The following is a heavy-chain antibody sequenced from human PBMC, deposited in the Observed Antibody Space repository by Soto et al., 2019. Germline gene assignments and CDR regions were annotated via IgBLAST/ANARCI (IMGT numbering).Heavy chain of an antibody. V-gene: IGHV5-51*01. CDR1: GYSFTSYW. Sequence: GESLKISCKGSGYSFTSYWIGWVRQMPGKGLEWMGIIYPGDSDTRYSPSFQGQVTISANKSICTAYLQWSSLKASDTAVYYCARDVKDILGIAVAGKFHYYYGMDVWGQGTTVTVSS. D-gene: IGHD6-19*01. CDR3: ARDVKDILGIAVAGKFHYYYGMDV. CDR2: IYPGDSDT. J-gene: IGHJ6*02.